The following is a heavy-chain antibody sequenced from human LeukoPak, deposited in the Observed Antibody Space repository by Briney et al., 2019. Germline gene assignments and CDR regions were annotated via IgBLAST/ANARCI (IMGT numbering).Heavy chain of an antibody. D-gene: IGHD1-26*01. Sequence: PSETLSLTCTVSGGSISSYYWSWIRQPPGKGLEWIGYIYYRGSTNYNPSLKSRVTISVDTSKNQFSLKLSSVTAADTAVYYCARGGTYNVLDYWGQGTRVTVSS. CDR2: IYYRGST. CDR3: ARGGTYNVLDY. J-gene: IGHJ4*02. CDR1: GGSISSYY. V-gene: IGHV4-59*01.